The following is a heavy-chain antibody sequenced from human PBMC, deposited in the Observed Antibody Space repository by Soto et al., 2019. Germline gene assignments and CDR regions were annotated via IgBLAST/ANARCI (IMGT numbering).Heavy chain of an antibody. Sequence: SVKVSCKASGGTFSSYAISWVRQAPGQGLEWMGGIIPIFGTANYAQKFQGRVTITADESTSTAYMELSSLRSEDTAVYYCARSGVVILYYYYGMDVWGQGTTVTVSS. CDR1: GGTFSSYA. CDR3: ARSGVVILYYYYGMDV. V-gene: IGHV1-69*13. CDR2: IIPIFGTA. J-gene: IGHJ6*02. D-gene: IGHD3-22*01.